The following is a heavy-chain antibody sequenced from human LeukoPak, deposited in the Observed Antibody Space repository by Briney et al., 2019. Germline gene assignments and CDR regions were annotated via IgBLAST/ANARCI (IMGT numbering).Heavy chain of an antibody. CDR3: ARVIYSGWEGELSD. D-gene: IGHD6-19*01. CDR1: GFTFSDYY. Sequence: GGSLRLSCAASGFTFSDYYMSWIRQAPGKGLEWVSYISSSSTYTSYADSVKDRFTISRDNAKNSLSLQMNSLRAEDTAVYYCARVIYSGWEGELSDWGQGTLVTVSS. CDR2: ISSSSTYT. V-gene: IGHV3-11*05. J-gene: IGHJ4*02.